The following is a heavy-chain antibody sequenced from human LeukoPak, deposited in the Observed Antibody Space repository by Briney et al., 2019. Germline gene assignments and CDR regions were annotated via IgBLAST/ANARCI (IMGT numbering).Heavy chain of an antibody. V-gene: IGHV3-7*01. D-gene: IGHD5-18*01. CDR1: GFTFSSYW. Sequence: AGGSLRLSCAASGFTFSSYWMSWVRQAPGKGGEWVANIKKDGSEKYYVDSVKGPFTISRDNAKNSLYLQMNSLRAEDTAVYYCAREGEGYSYGYDYWGQGTLVTVSS. CDR2: IKKDGSEK. CDR3: AREGEGYSYGYDY. J-gene: IGHJ4*02.